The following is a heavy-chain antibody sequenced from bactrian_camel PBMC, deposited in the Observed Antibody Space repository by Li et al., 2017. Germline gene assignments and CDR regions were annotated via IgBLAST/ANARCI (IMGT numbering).Heavy chain of an antibody. Sequence: HVQLVESGGGLVQPGGSLRLSCAASGFTFSNYYMSWVRQAPGKGLEWVSGIYSDSSNTYYADSVKGRFTISRDNAKRTLVLQMNNLNPNDTGTYYCARERPARSCRYGFDSFGHAFTYWGKGTQVTVS. J-gene: IGHJ4*01. V-gene: IGHV3-2*01. CDR2: IYSDSSNT. CDR1: GFTFSNYY. D-gene: IGHD5*01. CDR3: ARERPARSCRYGFDSFGHAFTY.